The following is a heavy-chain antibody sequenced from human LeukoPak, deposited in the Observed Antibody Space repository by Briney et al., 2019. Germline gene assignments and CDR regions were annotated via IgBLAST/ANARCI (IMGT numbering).Heavy chain of an antibody. J-gene: IGHJ3*02. CDR3: AARDSSGYYYGDDAFDI. D-gene: IGHD3-22*01. CDR1: GYSISSGYY. V-gene: IGHV4-38-2*02. CDR2: IYHSGST. Sequence: PSETLSLTCTVSGYSISSGYYWGWIRQPPGKGLEWIGSIYHSGSTYYNPSLKSRVTISVDTSKNQFSLKLSSVTAADTAVYYCAARDSSGYYYGDDAFDIWGQGTMATVSS.